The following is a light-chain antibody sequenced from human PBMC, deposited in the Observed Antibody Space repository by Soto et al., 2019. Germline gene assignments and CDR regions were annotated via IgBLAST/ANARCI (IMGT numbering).Light chain of an antibody. CDR3: SSYAGSNTHVV. CDR2: EVS. CDR1: SSDVGSYNY. Sequence: QSVLTQPPSASGSPGQSVTISCTGTSSDVGSYNYVSWYQQYPGKAPKLMIYEVSKRPSGVPDRFSGSKSGNTASLTVSGLQAEDEADYYCSSYAGSNTHVVFGGGTKLNVL. V-gene: IGLV2-8*01. J-gene: IGLJ2*01.